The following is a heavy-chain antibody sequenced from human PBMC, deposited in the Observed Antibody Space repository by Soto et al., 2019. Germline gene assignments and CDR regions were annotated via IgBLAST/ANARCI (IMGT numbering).Heavy chain of an antibody. J-gene: IGHJ4*02. D-gene: IGHD3-16*01. V-gene: IGHV1-69*01. CDR2: IIPIHGTT. Sequence: QMEQSGAEVRKPGSSVKVSCKPSGGSLTSYPMAWVRQAPGQGYEWMGGIIPIHGTTEYAQKFQGRVTITADESTNRATLELTGLTSEDTAVYYCARGWGLVSWGQGTLVTVSS. CDR3: ARGWGLVS. CDR1: GGSLTSYP.